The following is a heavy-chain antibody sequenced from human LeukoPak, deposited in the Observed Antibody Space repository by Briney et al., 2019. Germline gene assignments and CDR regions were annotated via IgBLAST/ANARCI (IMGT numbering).Heavy chain of an antibody. CDR1: GGSISSHY. CDR3: ARLYDSSGYYSYYYYMDV. Sequence: PSETLSLTCTVSGGSISSHYWSWIRQPPGKGLEWIGYIYYSGSTNYNPSLKSRVTISVDTSKNQLSLKLSSVTAADTAVYYCARLYDSSGYYSYYYYMDVWGKGTTVTVSS. D-gene: IGHD3-22*01. J-gene: IGHJ6*03. V-gene: IGHV4-59*11. CDR2: IYYSGST.